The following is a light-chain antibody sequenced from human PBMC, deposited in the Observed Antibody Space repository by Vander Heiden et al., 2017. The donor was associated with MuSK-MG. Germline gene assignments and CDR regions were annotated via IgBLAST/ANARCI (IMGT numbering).Light chain of an antibody. V-gene: IGKV3-15*01. CDR2: GAS. CDR1: QSVSSN. J-gene: IGKJ4*01. Sequence: EIVMTQSPATLSVSPGERATLSCRASQSVSSNLAWYQQKPGQAPRLLIYGASTRATGIPARFSGSGSGTEFTLTISSLQSEDFAVYYSQQYNNWPPLTFGGGTKVEIK. CDR3: QQYNNWPPLT.